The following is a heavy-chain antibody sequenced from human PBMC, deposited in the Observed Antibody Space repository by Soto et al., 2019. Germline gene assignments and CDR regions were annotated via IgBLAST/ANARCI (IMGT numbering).Heavy chain of an antibody. CDR2: INSDGSRT. V-gene: IGHV3-74*01. D-gene: IGHD3-22*01. Sequence: PGGSLRLSCAAAGFPFSSYLMHWVRQAPGKGLVWVSRINSDGSRTTYADSVKGRFTISRDNAKNMLHLQMNSLRAEDTAVYYCARALTYYYDIDYWGQGTLVTVSS. J-gene: IGHJ4*02. CDR3: ARALTYYYDIDY. CDR1: GFPFSSYL.